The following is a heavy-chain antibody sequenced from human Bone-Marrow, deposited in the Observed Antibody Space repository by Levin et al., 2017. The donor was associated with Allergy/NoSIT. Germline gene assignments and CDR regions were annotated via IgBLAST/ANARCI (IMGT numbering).Heavy chain of an antibody. D-gene: IGHD2-21*02. CDR1: GFNFGKAW. Sequence: GGSLRLSCAVSGFNFGKAWMSWVRQAPGKGLEWVGRIKSKADGGATDDAAPVKDRFTISRDDSTNMLYLQMNSLKPEDTAVYYCTTASVTYFDYWGQGTLVTVSS. V-gene: IGHV3-15*05. CDR3: TTASVTYFDY. CDR2: IKSKADGGAT. J-gene: IGHJ4*02.